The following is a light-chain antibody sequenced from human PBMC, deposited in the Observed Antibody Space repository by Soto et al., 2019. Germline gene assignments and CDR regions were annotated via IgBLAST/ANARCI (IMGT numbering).Light chain of an antibody. CDR1: SGHDRYI. CDR2: LEGSGSY. J-gene: IGLJ3*02. Sequence: QSVLTQSSSASASLGSSVKLTCTLSSGHDRYIIAWHQQQLGKAPRYLMKLEGSGSYNKGSGVPHRFSGSSSGADRYLTISNLQFEDEADYYCETWDFNTRVFGGGTKLTVL. V-gene: IGLV4-60*02. CDR3: ETWDFNTRV.